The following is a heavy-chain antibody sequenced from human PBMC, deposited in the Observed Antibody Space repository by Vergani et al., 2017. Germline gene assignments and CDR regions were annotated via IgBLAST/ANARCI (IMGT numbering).Heavy chain of an antibody. V-gene: IGHV3-33*01. CDR2: IWYDGSKE. CDR1: GFTLSSHA. D-gene: IGHD2-8*01. Sequence: VRLLESGGGLVQPGGSLRLSCAGSGFTLSSHAMHWVRQAPGKGLEWVAFIWYDGSKEYYADSVKGRFTISRDNSKNTLYLQMNNLRAADTAVYYCARSGYCAHGVFYMTYYYYMDVWGKGTAVTVSS. CDR3: ARSGYCAHGVFYMTYYYYMDV. J-gene: IGHJ6*03.